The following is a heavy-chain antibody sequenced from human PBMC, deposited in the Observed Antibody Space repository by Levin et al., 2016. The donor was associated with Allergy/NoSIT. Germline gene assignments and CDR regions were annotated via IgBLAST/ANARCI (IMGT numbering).Heavy chain of an antibody. D-gene: IGHD1-26*01. CDR2: VKGDGIEL. CDR1: GFPFSYYW. V-gene: IGHV3-7*03. Sequence: GESLKISCAASGFPFSYYWMSWVRQAPRKGAREGGQQVKGDGIELFHADSVKGRFTISRDNARNSVYLQMSSLKVEDTATYYCARDWDQTWASFDYWGQGSLVTVSS. J-gene: IGHJ4*02. CDR3: ARDWDQTWASFDY.